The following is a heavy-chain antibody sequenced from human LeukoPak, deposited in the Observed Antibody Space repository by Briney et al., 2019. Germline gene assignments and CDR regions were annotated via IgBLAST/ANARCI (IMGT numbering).Heavy chain of an antibody. CDR1: GFTFSSYA. D-gene: IGHD1-26*01. CDR3: ARDRWELLWVFDY. J-gene: IGHJ4*02. CDR2: ISYDGSNK. Sequence: GRSLRPSCAASGFTFSSYAMHWVRQAPGKGLEWVAVISYDGSNKYYADSVKGRFTISRDNSKNTLYLQMNSLRAEDTAVYYCARDRWELLWVFDYWGQGTLVTVSS. V-gene: IGHV3-30-3*01.